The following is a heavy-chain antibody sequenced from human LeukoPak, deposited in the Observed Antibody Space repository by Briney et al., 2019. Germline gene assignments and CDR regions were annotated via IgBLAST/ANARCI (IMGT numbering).Heavy chain of an antibody. D-gene: IGHD6-19*01. Sequence: AGSLRLSCAASGXTFSSYWLHWVRQAPGKGLVWVSRLNSDGSTNNYADSVKGRFTISMDNAQNTVYLQMNSLRAEDTAVYYCARGVAVSAFDYWGQGTLVTVAS. CDR1: GXTFSSYW. V-gene: IGHV3-74*01. J-gene: IGHJ4*02. CDR3: ARGVAVSAFDY. CDR2: LNSDGSTN.